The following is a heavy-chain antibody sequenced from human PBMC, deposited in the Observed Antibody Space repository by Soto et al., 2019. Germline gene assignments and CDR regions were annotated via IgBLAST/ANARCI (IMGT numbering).Heavy chain of an antibody. CDR1: GFTFINYA. CDR2: ISGGGDRT. D-gene: IGHD2-2*01. CDR3: ARKVLGSTSRPDWWYFDL. V-gene: IGHV3-23*01. Sequence: EVQLLESGGGLVQPGGSLRLSCVGSGFTFINYAMNWVRQTPGKGLEWVSGISGGGDRTFDAGSVKGRFTISRDNSKNTVKLQMNSLRADDTAVYYCARKVLGSTSRPDWWYFDLWGRGTLVTVSS. J-gene: IGHJ2*01.